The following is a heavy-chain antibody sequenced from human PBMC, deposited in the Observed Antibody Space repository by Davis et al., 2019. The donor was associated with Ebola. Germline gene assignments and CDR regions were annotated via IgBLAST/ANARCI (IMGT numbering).Heavy chain of an antibody. V-gene: IGHV4-59*01. Sequence: MPGGSLRLSCTVSGGSISSYYWSWIRQPPGKGLEWIGYIYYSGSTNYNPSLQSRVTISEDTSKNQFSLNLDSVTAADTAVYYCARSSDWNSQAGFDFWGRGALVTVSS. CDR1: GGSISSYY. D-gene: IGHD1-7*01. CDR3: ARSSDWNSQAGFDF. J-gene: IGHJ4*02. CDR2: IYYSGST.